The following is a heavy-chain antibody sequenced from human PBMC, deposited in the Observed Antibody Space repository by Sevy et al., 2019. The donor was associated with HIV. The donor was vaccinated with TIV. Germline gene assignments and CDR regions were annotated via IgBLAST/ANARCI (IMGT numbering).Heavy chain of an antibody. CDR2: TRNKADGYTT. CDR3: ATHAGIAAAGSVFDY. CDR1: GFTFSDHY. Sequence: GGSLRLSCVASGFTFSDHYMEWVRQAPGKGLEWVGLTRNKADGYTTEYAASVKGSFTISRDESKNSLYVQMNSLKAEDTAVYYCATHAGIAAAGSVFDYWGQGTLVTVSS. D-gene: IGHD6-13*01. J-gene: IGHJ4*02. V-gene: IGHV3-72*01.